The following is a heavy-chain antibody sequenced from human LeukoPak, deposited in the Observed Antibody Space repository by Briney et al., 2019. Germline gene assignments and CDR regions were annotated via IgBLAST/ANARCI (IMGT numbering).Heavy chain of an antibody. J-gene: IGHJ4*02. Sequence: SETLSLTCTVSGGSISTSSYYWGWIRQPPGKGLEWIGNIHNSESTYYNPSLKSRVTMSVDTSKDQFSLKLSSVTAADTAVYYCARQVTFGYAFAYYFDYWGQGSLVTVSS. CDR2: IHNSEST. CDR3: ARQVTFGYAFAYYFDY. CDR1: GGSISTSSYY. V-gene: IGHV4-39*01. D-gene: IGHD5-18*01.